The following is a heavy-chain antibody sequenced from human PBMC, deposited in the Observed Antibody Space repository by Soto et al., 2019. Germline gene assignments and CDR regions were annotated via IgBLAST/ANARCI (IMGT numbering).Heavy chain of an antibody. CDR2: ISAYNGNT. J-gene: IGHJ3*02. D-gene: IGHD3-3*01. CDR1: GYTFTSYG. CDR3: AREEGITIFGVARGEAFDI. Sequence: ASVKVSCKASGYTFTSYGISWVRQAPGQGLEWMGWISAYNGNTNYAQKLQGRVTMTTDTSTSTAYMELRSLRSDDTAVYYCAREEGITIFGVARGEAFDIWGQGTMVTVSS. V-gene: IGHV1-18*04.